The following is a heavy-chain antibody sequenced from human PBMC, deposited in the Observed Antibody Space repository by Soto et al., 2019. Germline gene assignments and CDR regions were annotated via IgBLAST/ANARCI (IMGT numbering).Heavy chain of an antibody. CDR1: GASIYNGGYF. CDR2: IQNSGSP. CDR3: ARVYYDSSGYYYVFQH. D-gene: IGHD3-22*01. J-gene: IGHJ1*01. Sequence: SETLSLTCSVSGASIYNGGYFWSWIRQSPGKGQERIGHIQNSGSPYNKKSLKSRVTISVDTSKNQNSLKLRFVTAADTAVYYCARVYYDSSGYYYVFQHWGQGTLVTVSS. V-gene: IGHV4-30-4*01.